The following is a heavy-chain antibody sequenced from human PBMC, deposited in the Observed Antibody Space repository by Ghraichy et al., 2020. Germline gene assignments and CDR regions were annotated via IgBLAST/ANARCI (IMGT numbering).Heavy chain of an antibody. D-gene: IGHD3-22*01. CDR3: AHSTYDNSGYYYFDY. CDR2: NYWNDDK. Sequence: SGPTLVKPTQTLTLTCTFSGFSLTTSGVGVGWIRQPPGKALEWLAFNYWNDDKRYSPSLKSRLTITKATSKNQVVLTMTNMDPVDPATYSCAHSTYDNSGYYYFDYWGQGTLVTVSS. V-gene: IGHV2-5*01. CDR1: GFSLTTSGVG. J-gene: IGHJ4*02.